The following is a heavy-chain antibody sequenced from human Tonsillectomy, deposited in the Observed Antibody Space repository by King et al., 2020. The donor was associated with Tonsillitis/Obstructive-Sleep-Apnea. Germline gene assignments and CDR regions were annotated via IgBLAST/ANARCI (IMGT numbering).Heavy chain of an antibody. CDR3: AKDHYGSGSYLYTDYYYSGMDV. CDR2: ISYDGSNK. Sequence: VQLVESGGGVVQPGRSLRLSCAASGFTFSDFGMHWVRQAPGKGLEWVAVISYDGSNKYYADSVKGRFTISRDNSKNTLYLQMNSLRAEDTAVYYCAKDHYGSGSYLYTDYYYSGMDVWGQGTTVTVSS. D-gene: IGHD3-10*01. V-gene: IGHV3-30*18. CDR1: GFTFSDFG. J-gene: IGHJ6*02.